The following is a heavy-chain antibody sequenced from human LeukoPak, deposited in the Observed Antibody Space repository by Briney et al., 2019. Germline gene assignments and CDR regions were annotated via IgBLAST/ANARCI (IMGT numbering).Heavy chain of an antibody. V-gene: IGHV3-48*03. J-gene: IGHJ6*03. D-gene: IGHD4-17*01. CDR1: GFTFSSYA. CDR2: ISSSGSTI. Sequence: GGSLRLSCAASGFTFSSYAMHWVRQAPGKGLEWVSYISSSGSTIYYADSVKGRFTISRDNAKNSLYLQMNSLRAEDTAVYYCARETTVTYYYYYMDVWGKGATVTISS. CDR3: ARETTVTYYYYYMDV.